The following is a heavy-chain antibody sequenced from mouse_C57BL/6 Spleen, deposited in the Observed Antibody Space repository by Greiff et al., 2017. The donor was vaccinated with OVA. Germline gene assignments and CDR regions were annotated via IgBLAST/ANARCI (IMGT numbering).Heavy chain of an antibody. CDR1: GYAFSSYW. J-gene: IGHJ4*01. CDR2: IYPGDGDT. V-gene: IGHV1-80*01. CDR3: ARSYSNYGGGAMDY. D-gene: IGHD2-5*01. Sequence: LMESGASVKISCKASGYAFSSYWMNWVKQRPGKGLEWIGQIYPGDGDTNYNGKFKGKATLTADKSSSTAYMQLSSLTSEDSAVYFCARSYSNYGGGAMDYWGQGTSVTVSS.